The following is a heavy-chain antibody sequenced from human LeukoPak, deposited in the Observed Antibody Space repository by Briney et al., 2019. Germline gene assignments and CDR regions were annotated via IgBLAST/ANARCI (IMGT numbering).Heavy chain of an antibody. CDR3: ARGPTRAAVAGSYFDY. J-gene: IGHJ4*02. Sequence: SETLSLTCTVSGGSISSYYWSWIRQPAGKGLEWIGRIYTSGSTNYNPSLKSRVTMSVDTSKNQFSLKLSSVTAADTAVYYCARGPTRAAVAGSYFDYWGQGTLVTVSS. CDR2: IYTSGST. D-gene: IGHD6-19*01. V-gene: IGHV4-4*07. CDR1: GGSISSYY.